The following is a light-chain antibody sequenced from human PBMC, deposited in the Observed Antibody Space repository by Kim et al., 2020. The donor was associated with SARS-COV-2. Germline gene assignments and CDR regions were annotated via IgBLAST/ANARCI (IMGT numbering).Light chain of an antibody. J-gene: IGKJ3*01. Sequence: DIQMTQSPSSLSASVGDRVTISCRTSQSISSHLNWYHQKPGRAPKLLIYAASTLQGGVPSRFSGSGSETDLTLTISSLQPEDFATYFCQQSYITPFTFGPGTKVDIK. V-gene: IGKV1-39*01. CDR1: QSISSH. CDR2: AAS. CDR3: QQSYITPFT.